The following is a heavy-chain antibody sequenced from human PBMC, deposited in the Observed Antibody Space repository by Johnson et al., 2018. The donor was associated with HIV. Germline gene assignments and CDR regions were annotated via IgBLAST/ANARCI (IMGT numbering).Heavy chain of an antibody. V-gene: IGHV3-30*18. CDR3: AKDLGGAHSSPRAFDI. D-gene: IGHD6-13*01. CDR1: GFTFSSYG. J-gene: IGHJ3*02. Sequence: QVQLVESGGGVVQPGRSLRLSCAASGFTFSSYGMHWVRQAPGKGLEWVAVISYDGSNKYYADSVKGRFTISRDNSKNTLYLQMNSLRAEDTAVYYCAKDLGGAHSSPRAFDIWGQGTMVTLSS. CDR2: ISYDGSNK.